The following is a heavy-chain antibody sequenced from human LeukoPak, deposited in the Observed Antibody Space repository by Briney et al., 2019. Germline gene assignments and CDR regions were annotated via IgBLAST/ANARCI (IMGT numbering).Heavy chain of an antibody. CDR3: AKDRGPDSGYAWTAFDI. V-gene: IGHV3-23*01. CDR2: VSGSGSTT. Sequence: GGSLRLSCAASGFTVSTYAMIWVRQAPGKGLEWVSAVSGSGSTTYYADSVKGRFTTSRDISKNTMYLQMNSLRAGDTATYYCAKDRGPDSGYAWTAFDIWGQGTMVTVSS. J-gene: IGHJ3*02. CDR1: GFTVSTYA. D-gene: IGHD5-12*01.